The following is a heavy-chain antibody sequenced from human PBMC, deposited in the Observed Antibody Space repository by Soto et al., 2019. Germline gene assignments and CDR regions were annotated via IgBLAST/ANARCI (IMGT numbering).Heavy chain of an antibody. CDR2: INHSGST. J-gene: IGHJ6*02. CDR1: GGSFSGYY. Sequence: SETLSLTCAVYGGSFSGYYWSWIRQPPGKGLEWIGEINHSGSTNYNPSLKSRVTISVDTSKNQFSLKLSSVTAADTAVYYCARAAVAGPYYGMDVWGQGTTVTVSS. CDR3: ARAAVAGPYYGMDV. D-gene: IGHD6-19*01. V-gene: IGHV4-34*01.